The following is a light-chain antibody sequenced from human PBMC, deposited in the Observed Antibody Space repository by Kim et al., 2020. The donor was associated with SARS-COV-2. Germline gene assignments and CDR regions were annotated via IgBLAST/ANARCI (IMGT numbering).Light chain of an antibody. Sequence: SYELTQPPSVSVSPGQTATISCSGDKLGDRYAAWYQQRPGQSPLLVIYEDTKRPSGIPERFSGSNSENTATLTISGTQALDEADYYCQSWDSSADWVFGGGTQLTVL. CDR2: EDT. J-gene: IGLJ3*02. CDR3: QSWDSSADWV. V-gene: IGLV3-1*01. CDR1: KLGDRY.